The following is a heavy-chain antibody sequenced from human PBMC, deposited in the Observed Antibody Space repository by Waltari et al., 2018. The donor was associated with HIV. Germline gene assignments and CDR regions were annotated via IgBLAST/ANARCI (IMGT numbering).Heavy chain of an antibody. CDR1: GFTVSNYG. CDR3: ARDVQGYCGGERCFYGMDV. CDR2: IWYDGSNT. V-gene: IGHV3-33*01. J-gene: IGHJ6*02. Sequence: QVQLVESGGGGVQPGRSLRLSCVESGFTVSNYGMLGVRQAPGQGLEWVAVIWYDGSNTYYTDSVKGRFTISRDNSKNTLYLQMYSLRAEDTAVYYCARDVQGYCGGERCFYGMDVWGQGTTVTVSS. D-gene: IGHD2-21*01.